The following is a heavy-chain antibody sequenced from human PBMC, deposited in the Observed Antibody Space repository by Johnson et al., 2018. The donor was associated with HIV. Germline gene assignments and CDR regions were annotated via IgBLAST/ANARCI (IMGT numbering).Heavy chain of an antibody. D-gene: IGHD5-12*01. CDR1: GFTFNDYY. CDR2: ISSSGNTI. J-gene: IGHJ3*02. CDR3: ARDESGYDEGFDAFDI. V-gene: IGHV3-11*04. Sequence: QVQLVESGGGLVKPGGSLRLSCAASGFTFNDYYMSWIRQAPGKGLEWVSYISSSGNTIYYADSVKGRFTISRDNAKNSLYLQMNSLRVEDTAVYYCARDESGYDEGFDAFDIWGQGTMVTVSS.